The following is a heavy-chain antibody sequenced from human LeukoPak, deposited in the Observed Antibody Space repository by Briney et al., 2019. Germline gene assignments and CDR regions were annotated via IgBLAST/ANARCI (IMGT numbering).Heavy chain of an antibody. CDR3: AKETYYYDSSGYQGYNWFDP. CDR2: IYHSGST. D-gene: IGHD3-22*01. Sequence: SETLSLTCTVSGYSISSGYYWGWIRQPPGKGLEWIGSIYHSGSTYYNPSLKSRVTISVDTSKNQFSLKLSSVTAADTAVYYCAKETYYYDSSGYQGYNWFDPWGQGTLVTVSS. CDR1: GYSISSGYY. V-gene: IGHV4-38-2*02. J-gene: IGHJ5*02.